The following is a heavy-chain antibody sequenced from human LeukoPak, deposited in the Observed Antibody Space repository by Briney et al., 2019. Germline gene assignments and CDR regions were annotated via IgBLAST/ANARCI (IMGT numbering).Heavy chain of an antibody. V-gene: IGHV3-21*01. J-gene: IGHJ6*02. CDR2: ISSSSSYI. CDR1: GFTFSSYS. D-gene: IGHD3-3*01. CDR3: ARDSGLEWLSPYYYGMDV. Sequence: GGYLRLSCAASGFTFSSYSMNWVRQAPGKGLEWVSSISSSSSYIYYADSVKGRFTISRDNAKNSLYLQMNSLRAEDTAVYYCARDSGLEWLSPYYYGMDVWGQGTTVTVSS.